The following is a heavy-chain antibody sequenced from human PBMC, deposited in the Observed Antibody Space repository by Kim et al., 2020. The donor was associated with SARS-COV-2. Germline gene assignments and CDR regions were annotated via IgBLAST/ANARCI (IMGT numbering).Heavy chain of an antibody. D-gene: IGHD6-13*01. CDR3: ARPRQRIGQQPFDY. Sequence: SETLSLTCTVSGGSISSSSYYWGWIRQPPGKGLEWIGSIYYSGSTYYNPSLKSRVTISVDTSKNQFSLKLSSVTAADTAVYYCARPRQRIGQQPFDYWGQGTLVTVSS. CDR1: GGSISSSSYY. J-gene: IGHJ4*02. CDR2: IYYSGST. V-gene: IGHV4-39*01.